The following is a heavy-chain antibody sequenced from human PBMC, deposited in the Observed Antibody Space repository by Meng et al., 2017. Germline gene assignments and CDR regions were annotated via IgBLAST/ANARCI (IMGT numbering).Heavy chain of an antibody. CDR1: EYTFTSYY. CDR3: ARQGVRATYYNYMDV. J-gene: IGHJ6*03. Sequence: ASVKVSCKASEYTFTSYYMHWVRQAPGQGLEWMGMINPSGGSTSYTQKFQGRVTMTRDTSTRTVHMELSSLRSENTAVYYCARQGVRATYYNYMDVWGKGTTVTVSS. V-gene: IGHV1-46*01. CDR2: INPSGGST. D-gene: IGHD1-26*01.